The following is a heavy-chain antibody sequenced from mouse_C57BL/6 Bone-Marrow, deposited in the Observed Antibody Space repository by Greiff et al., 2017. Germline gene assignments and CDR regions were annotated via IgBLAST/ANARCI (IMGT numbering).Heavy chain of an antibody. D-gene: IGHD2-4*01. V-gene: IGHV3-6*01. J-gene: IGHJ3*01. CDR2: IRYDGSN. Sequence: EVQLQESGPGLVKPSQSLSLTCSVTGYSITSGYYWNWLRQFPGNKLEWMGYIRYDGSNNYNPSLKNRISITRDTSKNQFFLKLNSVPTEDTATYYWAKGVYDYDWFAYWGQGTLVTVSA. CDR3: AKGVYDYDWFAY. CDR1: GYSITSGYY.